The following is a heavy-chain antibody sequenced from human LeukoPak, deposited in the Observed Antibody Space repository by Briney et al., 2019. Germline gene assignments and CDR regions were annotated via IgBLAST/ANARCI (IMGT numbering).Heavy chain of an antibody. CDR2: IKRDGTDT. Sequence: GGSLRLSCAASGFTFSSYWMDWVRQAPGKGLMWVSRIKRDGTDTGYADSVKGRFTISRNNAKNTLCLQINSLRDEDTGVYYCARVIAGRAYWGQGTLATVSS. J-gene: IGHJ4*02. CDR3: ARVIAGRAY. D-gene: IGHD2-21*01. CDR1: GFTFSSYW. V-gene: IGHV3-74*01.